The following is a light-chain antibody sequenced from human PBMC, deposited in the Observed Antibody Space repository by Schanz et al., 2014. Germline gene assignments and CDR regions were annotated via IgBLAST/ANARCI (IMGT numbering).Light chain of an antibody. CDR1: SSDVGGYNY. CDR2: DVN. Sequence: QSALTQPRSVSGSPGQSVTISCTGTSSDVGGYNYVSWYQQHPGKAPKLMIYDVNKRPSGVPDRFSGSKSDNTASLTISGLQAEDEADYYCCSYAGSYTFHVVFGGGTKLTVL. V-gene: IGLV2-11*01. J-gene: IGLJ2*01. CDR3: CSYAGSYTFHVV.